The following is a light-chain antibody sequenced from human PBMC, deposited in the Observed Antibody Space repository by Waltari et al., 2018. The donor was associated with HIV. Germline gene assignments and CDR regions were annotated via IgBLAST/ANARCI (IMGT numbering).Light chain of an antibody. J-gene: IGLJ1*01. V-gene: IGLV2-8*01. Sequence: QSALTQPPSASGSPGQSVTISCTGTSSDVGGYNYVSRYQLHPGKAPKLMIYEVSKRPSGVPARFSGSKSGNTASLTVAGLQSEEEADYFCASYAGSTNVFGTGTKVTVL. CDR3: ASYAGSTNV. CDR2: EVS. CDR1: SSDVGGYNY.